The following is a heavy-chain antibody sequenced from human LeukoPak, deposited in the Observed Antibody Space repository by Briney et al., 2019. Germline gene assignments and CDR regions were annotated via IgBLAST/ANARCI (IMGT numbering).Heavy chain of an antibody. Sequence: GGSLRLSCAGSGFTFSSYSMIWVRQAPGKGLEWVSYISGSSSYIYYADSVKGRFTISRDNAKKSVYLQMNSLRGEDTAVYYCARSWWTYKNDFDYRGQGTLVTVSS. CDR3: ARSWWTYKNDFDY. D-gene: IGHD2-15*01. CDR1: GFTFSSYS. CDR2: ISGSSSYI. V-gene: IGHV3-21*01. J-gene: IGHJ4*02.